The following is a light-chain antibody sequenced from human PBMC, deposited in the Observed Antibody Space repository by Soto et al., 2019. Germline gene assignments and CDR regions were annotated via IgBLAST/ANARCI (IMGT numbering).Light chain of an antibody. Sequence: QSALTQRASVSGSPGQSITISCTGTSSDVGSYNLVSWYQQHPGKAPKLMIYEGSKRPSGVSNRFSGSKSGNTASLTISGLQAEDEVDYYCCSYAGSSTVVFGGGTKVTVL. CDR1: SSDVGSYNL. CDR3: CSYAGSSTVV. V-gene: IGLV2-23*01. J-gene: IGLJ2*01. CDR2: EGS.